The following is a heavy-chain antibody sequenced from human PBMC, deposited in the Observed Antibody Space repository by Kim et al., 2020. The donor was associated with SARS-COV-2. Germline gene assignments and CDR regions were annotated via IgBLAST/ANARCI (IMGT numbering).Heavy chain of an antibody. D-gene: IGHD6-19*01. V-gene: IGHV4-61*01. Sequence: SETLSLTCTVSGGSVSSGSYYWSWIRQPPGKGLEWIGYIYYSGSTNYNPSLKSRVTISVDTCKNQFSLKLSSVTAADTAVYYCARDGRIAVAGTEWGMDVWGQGTTVTVSS. CDR1: GGSVSSGSYY. J-gene: IGHJ6*02. CDR3: ARDGRIAVAGTEWGMDV. CDR2: IYYSGST.